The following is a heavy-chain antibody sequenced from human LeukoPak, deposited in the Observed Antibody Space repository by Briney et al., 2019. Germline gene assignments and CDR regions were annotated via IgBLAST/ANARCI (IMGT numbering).Heavy chain of an antibody. CDR1: GFTFSSYA. CDR2: ISYDGSNK. CDR3: ARKSYYDSSGYYPDY. Sequence: GGSLRLSCAASGFTFSSYAMHWVRQAPGKGLEWVAVISYDGSNKYYADSVKGRFTISRDNSKNTLYLQMNSLRAEDTAVYYCARKSYYDSSGYYPDYWGQGTLVTVSS. J-gene: IGHJ4*02. D-gene: IGHD3-22*01. V-gene: IGHV3-30-3*01.